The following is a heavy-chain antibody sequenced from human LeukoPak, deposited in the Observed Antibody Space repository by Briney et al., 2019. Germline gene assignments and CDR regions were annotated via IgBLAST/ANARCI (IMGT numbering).Heavy chain of an antibody. CDR2: ITGNGGST. J-gene: IGHJ4*02. CDR1: GFTFSSNG. V-gene: IGHV3-23*01. CDR3: AKRHSSGWYYFDY. D-gene: IGHD6-19*01. Sequence: PGGSLRLSCAVSGFTFSSNGMSWVRQAPGKGLEWVSTITGNGGSTFYADSVKGRFTISRDNSKNTLYLQMNSPRAEDTAVYYCAKRHSSGWYYFDYWGQGTLVTVSS.